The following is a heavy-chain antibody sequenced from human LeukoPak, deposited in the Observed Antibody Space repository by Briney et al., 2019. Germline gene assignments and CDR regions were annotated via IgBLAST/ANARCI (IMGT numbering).Heavy chain of an antibody. CDR1: GGSISSYY. J-gene: IGHJ4*02. CDR2: IYFSGST. V-gene: IGHV4-59*01. Sequence: SETLSLTCTVSGGSISSYYWSWIRQPPGKGLEWIGYIYFSGSTNYNPSLKSRVTISVDTPKNQFSLKLSSVTAADTAVYYCARASSRGSGPDYWGQGALVTVSS. D-gene: IGHD6-25*01. CDR3: ARASSRGSGPDY.